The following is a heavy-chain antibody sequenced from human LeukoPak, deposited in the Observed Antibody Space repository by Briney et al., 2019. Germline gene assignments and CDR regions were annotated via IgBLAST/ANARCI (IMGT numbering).Heavy chain of an antibody. D-gene: IGHD6-13*01. CDR2: IYYSGST. J-gene: IGHJ4*02. Sequence: PSQTLSLTCTVSGGSISSGDYYWSWIRQPPGKGLEWIGYIYYSGSTYYNPSLKSRVTISVDTSKDQFSLKLSSVTAADTAVYYCARLYSSSWLYFDYWGQGTLVTVSS. V-gene: IGHV4-30-4*01. CDR1: GGSISSGDYY. CDR3: ARLYSSSWLYFDY.